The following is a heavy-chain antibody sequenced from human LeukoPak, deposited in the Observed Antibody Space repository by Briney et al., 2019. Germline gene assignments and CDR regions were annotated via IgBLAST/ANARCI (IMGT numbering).Heavy chain of an antibody. CDR3: ARGAGSNRERTYFDY. CDR1: GYTFTRYA. CDR2: INTNTGSP. V-gene: IGHV7-4-1*02. Sequence: RASVKVSCKASGYTFTRYALNWVRQAPGRGLQWMGWINTNTGSPTYAQGFRGRFVFSLDTSVSTAYLQISSLEAEDGAMYYCARGAGSNRERTYFDYWGQGALVTVSS. D-gene: IGHD1-26*01. J-gene: IGHJ4*02.